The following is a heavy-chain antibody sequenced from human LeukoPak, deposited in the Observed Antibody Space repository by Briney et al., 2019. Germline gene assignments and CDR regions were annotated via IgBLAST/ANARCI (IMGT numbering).Heavy chain of an antibody. D-gene: IGHD4-17*01. Sequence: LRLSCAASGFTFDDYALHWVRQAPGKGLEWIGYTYYSGSTNYNPSLKSRVTISVDTSKNQFSLKLSSVTAADTAVYYCARGRGDYHWGQGTLVTVSS. V-gene: IGHV4-59*01. J-gene: IGHJ5*02. CDR2: TYYSGST. CDR3: ARGRGDYH. CDR1: GFTFDDYA.